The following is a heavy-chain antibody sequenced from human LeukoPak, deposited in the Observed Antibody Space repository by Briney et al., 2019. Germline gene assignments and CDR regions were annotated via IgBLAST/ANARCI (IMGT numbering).Heavy chain of an antibody. J-gene: IGHJ6*03. V-gene: IGHV4-34*01. CDR1: GGSFSGYY. CDR2: INHSGST. CDR3: ARGRHDITMIVVVMTRVSYYLDV. D-gene: IGHD3-22*01. Sequence: KPSETLSLTCAVYGGSFSGYYWSWIRQPPGKGLEWIGEINHSGSTNYNPSLKSRVTISVDTSKNQFSLKLSSVTAADTAVYYCARGRHDITMIVVVMTRVSYYLDVWGKGTTVTVS.